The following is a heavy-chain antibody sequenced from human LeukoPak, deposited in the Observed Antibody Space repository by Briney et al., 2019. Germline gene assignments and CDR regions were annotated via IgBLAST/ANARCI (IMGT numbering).Heavy chain of an antibody. Sequence: PSETLSLTCTVSGGSISSYYWSWIRQPPGKGLEWIGYIYYSGSTNYNPSLKSRVTISVDTSKNQFSLKLSSVTAADTAVYYCARGGGNSLFDYWGQGTLVTVSS. CDR1: GGSISSYY. V-gene: IGHV4-59*01. D-gene: IGHD4-23*01. CDR3: ARGGGNSLFDY. J-gene: IGHJ4*02. CDR2: IYYSGST.